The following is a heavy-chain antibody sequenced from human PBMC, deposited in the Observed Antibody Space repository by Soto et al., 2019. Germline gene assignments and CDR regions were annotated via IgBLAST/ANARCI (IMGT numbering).Heavy chain of an antibody. CDR1: GFTFSSYG. V-gene: IGHV3-30*18. J-gene: IGHJ6*02. D-gene: IGHD3-9*01. CDR2: ISYDGSNK. Sequence: QVQLVESRGGVVQPGRSLRLSCAASGFTFSSYGMHWVRQAPGKGLEWVAVISYDGSNKYYADSVKGRFTISRDNSKNTLYLQMNSLRAEDTAVYYCAKDQHVLRYFNYYGMDVWGQGTTVTVSS. CDR3: AKDQHVLRYFNYYGMDV.